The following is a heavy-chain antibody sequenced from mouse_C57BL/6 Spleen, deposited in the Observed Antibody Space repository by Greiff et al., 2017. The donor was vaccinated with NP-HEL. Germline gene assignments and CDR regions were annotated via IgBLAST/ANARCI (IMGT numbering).Heavy chain of an antibody. V-gene: IGHV1-78*01. D-gene: IGHD2-4*01. CDR3: ARDDYDVYYAMDY. CDR1: GYTFTDHT. J-gene: IGHJ4*01. Sequence: VQLQESDAELVKPGASVKISCKVSGYTFTDHTIHWMKQRPEQGLEWIGYIYPRDGSTKYNEKFKGKATLTADKSSSTAYMQLNSLTSEDSAVYFCARDDYDVYYAMDYWGQGTSVTVSS. CDR2: IYPRDGST.